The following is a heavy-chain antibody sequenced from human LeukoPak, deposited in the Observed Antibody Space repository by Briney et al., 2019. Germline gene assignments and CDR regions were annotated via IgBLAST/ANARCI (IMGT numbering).Heavy chain of an antibody. D-gene: IGHD3-22*01. V-gene: IGHV4-34*01. CDR3: ARRGDYYDSSGSNY. CDR2: INHSGST. J-gene: IGHJ4*02. CDR1: GGPFSGYY. Sequence: SSETLSLTCAVYGGPFSGYYWSWIRQPPGKGLEWIGEINHSGSTNYNPFLKSRVTISVDTSKNQFSLKLSSVTAADTAVYYCARRGDYYDSSGSNYWGQGTLVTVSS.